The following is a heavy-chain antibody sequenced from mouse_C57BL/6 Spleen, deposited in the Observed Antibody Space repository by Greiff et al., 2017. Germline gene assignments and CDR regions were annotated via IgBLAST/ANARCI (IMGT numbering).Heavy chain of an antibody. J-gene: IGHJ2*01. Sequence: EVNVVESGGGLVQPGGSMKLSCVASGFTFSNYWMNWVRQSPEKGLEWVAQIRLKSDNYATHYAESVKGRFTISRDDSKSSVYLQMNNLRAEDTGIYYCTAGAYFDYWGQGTTLTVSS. CDR3: TAGAYFDY. CDR1: GFTFSNYW. CDR2: IRLKSDNYAT. V-gene: IGHV6-3*01.